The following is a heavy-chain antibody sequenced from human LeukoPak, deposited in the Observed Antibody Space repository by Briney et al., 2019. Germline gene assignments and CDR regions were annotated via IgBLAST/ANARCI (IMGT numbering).Heavy chain of an antibody. CDR2: ISADGDAK. Sequence: GGSLRLSCAASGFTFSGHGMHWVRQAPGKGLEWVVVISADGDAKYYADSVKGRFTISRDNSKNTLYLEMNSLREEDTAVYFCAKEGAWGNWYFDLWGRGTLVTVSS. CDR1: GFTFSGHG. CDR3: AKEGAWGNWYFDL. D-gene: IGHD3-16*01. J-gene: IGHJ2*01. V-gene: IGHV3-30*18.